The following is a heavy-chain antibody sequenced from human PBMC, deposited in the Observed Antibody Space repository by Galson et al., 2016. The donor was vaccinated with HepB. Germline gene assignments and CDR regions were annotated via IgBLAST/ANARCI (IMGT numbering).Heavy chain of an antibody. Sequence: CAASGFSFDDYAMHWVRQAPAKGLERVAAVAYDGSNKYYTDSVRGRFAISRDNSKNTLYLQMDSLRTEDAAVYYCAKSLGVRGDYFDYWGQGTLVTVSS. CDR2: VAYDGSNK. CDR1: GFSFDDYA. D-gene: IGHD7-27*01. J-gene: IGHJ4*02. CDR3: AKSLGVRGDYFDY. V-gene: IGHV3-30*18.